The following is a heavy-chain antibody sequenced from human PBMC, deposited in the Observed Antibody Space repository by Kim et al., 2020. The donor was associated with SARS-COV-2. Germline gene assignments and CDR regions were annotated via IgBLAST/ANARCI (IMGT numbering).Heavy chain of an antibody. CDR3: ARDPDSGYDYDYGMDV. Sequence: GGSLRLSCAASGFTFSSYAMHWVRQAPGKGLEWVAVISYDGSNKYYADSVKGRFTISRDNSKNTLYLQMNSLRAEDTAVYYCARDPDSGYDYDYGMDVLGPGTTVTVSS. D-gene: IGHD5-12*01. J-gene: IGHJ6*02. V-gene: IGHV3-30-3*01. CDR1: GFTFSSYA. CDR2: ISYDGSNK.